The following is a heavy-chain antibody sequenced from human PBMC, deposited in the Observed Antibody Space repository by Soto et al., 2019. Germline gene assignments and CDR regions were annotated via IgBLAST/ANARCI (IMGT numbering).Heavy chain of an antibody. J-gene: IGHJ6*02. V-gene: IGHV4-31*03. D-gene: IGHD2-15*01. CDR3: ARVVVVAGYGMDV. CDR2: IYYSGST. CDR1: GGSISSGGYY. Sequence: SETLSLTCTVSGGSISSGGYYWSWIRQHPGKGLEWIGYIYYSGSTYYNPSLKSRVTISVDTSKNQFSLKLSSVTAADTAVYYCARVVVVAGYGMDVWGQGTTVTVSS.